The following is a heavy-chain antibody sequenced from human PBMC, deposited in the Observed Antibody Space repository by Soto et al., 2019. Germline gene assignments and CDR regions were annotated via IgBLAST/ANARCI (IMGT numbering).Heavy chain of an antibody. D-gene: IGHD1-26*01. V-gene: IGHV3-23*01. CDR3: AKDRGNYGMDV. J-gene: IGHJ6*02. CDR2: ISGSGGST. CDR1: GFTFSISA. Sequence: EVQLLESGGGLVQPGGSLRLSCAASGFTFSISAMNWVRQAPGKGLEWVSIISGSGGSTYYADSVKGRFTISRDNSKNTLYLQMNSLRAEDTAVYYCAKDRGNYGMDVWGQGTTVTVSS.